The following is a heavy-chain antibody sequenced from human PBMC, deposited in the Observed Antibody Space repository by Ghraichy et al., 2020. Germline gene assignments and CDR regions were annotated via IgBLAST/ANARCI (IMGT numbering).Heavy chain of an antibody. J-gene: IGHJ4*02. D-gene: IGHD1-26*01. V-gene: IGHV3-72*01. CDR1: GFTFSDHY. CDR2: TRKKANSYST. Sequence: GGSLRLSCAASGFTFSDHYMDWVRQAPGKGLEWVGRTRKKANSYSTEYAASVKGRFTISRDDSQNSLYLQMNSLKTDDTAVYYCASVADGRWELIDWGQGTLVTVSS. CDR3: ASVADGRWELID.